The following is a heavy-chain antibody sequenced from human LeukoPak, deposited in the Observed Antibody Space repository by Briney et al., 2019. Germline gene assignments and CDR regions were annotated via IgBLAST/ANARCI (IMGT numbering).Heavy chain of an antibody. J-gene: IGHJ5*02. D-gene: IGHD7-27*01. V-gene: IGHV3-74*01. CDR2: INSDGSST. CDR1: GFTFSSYW. Sequence: GGSLRLSCAASGFTFSSYWMHWVRQVPGKGLVWVARINSDGSSTTYADFVKGRFTISRDNAKNTLYLQMNSLRAEDTAVYYCGRGSGVAVSWGQGTLVTVSS. CDR3: GRGSGVAVS.